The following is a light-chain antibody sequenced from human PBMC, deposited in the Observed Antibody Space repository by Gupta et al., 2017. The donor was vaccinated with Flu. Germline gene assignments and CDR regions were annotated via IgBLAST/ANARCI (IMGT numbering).Light chain of an antibody. CDR2: DAS. Sequence: EKVMTQFPATLSVSPGESATLSCRASHSVRNDLAWYQHKPGQAPRLLIYDASTRATGIPARFSGSGSGTEFTLTISGLQSEDLAVYYCQQYNSWPFTSGPGTKVDIK. CDR1: HSVRND. CDR3: QQYNSWPFT. V-gene: IGKV3-15*01. J-gene: IGKJ3*01.